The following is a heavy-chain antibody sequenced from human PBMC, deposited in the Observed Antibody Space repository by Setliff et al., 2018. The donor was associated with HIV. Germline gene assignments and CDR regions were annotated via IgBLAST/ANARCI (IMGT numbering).Heavy chain of an antibody. J-gene: IGHJ4*02. D-gene: IGHD6-13*01. V-gene: IGHV4-30-4*01. CDR1: YATISTADYY. Sequence: SETLSLTCTASYATISTADYYWSWIRQPPGKGLEWIGFVSYTGSTYDSPSLKSRVTISVDTSKNQFSLKLSSVTAADTAIYYCARTYSSNWYIDYWGQGTLVTVSS. CDR3: ARTYSSNWYIDY. CDR2: VSYTGST.